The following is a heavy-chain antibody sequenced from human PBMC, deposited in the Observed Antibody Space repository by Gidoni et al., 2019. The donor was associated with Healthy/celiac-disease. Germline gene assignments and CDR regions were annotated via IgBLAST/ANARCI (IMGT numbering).Heavy chain of an antibody. Sequence: QVQLPESGPGLVKPSETLSLTCTVSGGSISSSYWSWIRQPPGKGLEWIGYIYYSGSTNYNPSRKSRVTISVDTSKNQFSLKLSSVTAADTAVYYCARGKHSRKLPPEENYGMDVWGQGTTVTVSS. CDR2: IYYSGST. CDR3: ARGKHSRKLPPEENYGMDV. D-gene: IGHD3-22*01. CDR1: GGSISSSY. J-gene: IGHJ6*02. V-gene: IGHV4-59*01.